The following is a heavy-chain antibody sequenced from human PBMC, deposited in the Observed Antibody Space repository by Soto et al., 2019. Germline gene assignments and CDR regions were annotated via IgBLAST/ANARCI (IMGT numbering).Heavy chain of an antibody. CDR1: GGSISSGDYY. V-gene: IGHV4-30-4*01. CDR3: AREPTLYGDHRYFDL. D-gene: IGHD4-17*01. J-gene: IGHJ2*01. CDR2: IYYIGRT. Sequence: QVQLQESGPGLVKPSQTLSLTCTVSGGSISSGDYYWSWIRQPPEKGLEWIAYIYYIGRTYYNPSLKSRVTISGDTSKNQFSRKLSSVTAADAAVYYWAREPTLYGDHRYFDLWGRGTLVTVSS.